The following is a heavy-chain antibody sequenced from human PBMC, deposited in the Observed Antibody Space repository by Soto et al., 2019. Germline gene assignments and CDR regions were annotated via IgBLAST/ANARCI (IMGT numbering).Heavy chain of an antibody. CDR2: IYHDGSKK. CDR1: GFTFSDYG. D-gene: IGHD6-13*01. CDR3: ARDVSSRWFDY. J-gene: IGHJ4*02. Sequence: QVQLAESGGSVVQPGRSQRLSCAASGFTFSDYGMHWVRQAPGKGLQWVAVIYHDGSKKFYADSVKVRFTISRDNSKNTLYLQMSSLRDEDAAVYYCARDVSSRWFDYWGQGILVTVSS. V-gene: IGHV3-33*01.